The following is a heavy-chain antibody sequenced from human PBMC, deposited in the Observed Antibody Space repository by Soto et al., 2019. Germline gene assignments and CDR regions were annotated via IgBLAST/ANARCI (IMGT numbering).Heavy chain of an antibody. J-gene: IGHJ5*02. V-gene: IGHV4-34*01. Sequence: PSETLSLTCAVYGGSFSGYYWSWIRQPPGKGLEWIGEINHSGSTNYNPSLKSRVTISVDTSKNQFSLKLSSVTAADTAVYYCARVGSGYASNWFDPWGQGTLVTVSS. D-gene: IGHD5-12*01. CDR3: ARVGSGYASNWFDP. CDR1: GGSFSGYY. CDR2: INHSGST.